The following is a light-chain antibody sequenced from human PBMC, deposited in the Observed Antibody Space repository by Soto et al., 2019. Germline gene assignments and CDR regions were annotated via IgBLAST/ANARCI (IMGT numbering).Light chain of an antibody. CDR1: QSISSK. J-gene: IGKJ5*01. CDR2: GAS. Sequence: EIVMTQSPATLSVSPGERATLSCRASQSISSKLGWYQQRPGQAPRLLIYGASTRATGIPAKFSGSGSGTEFGLTISSLQSQDSAVYYCQQYNSWTTITFGQGTRLEIK. V-gene: IGKV3-15*01. CDR3: QQYNSWTTIT.